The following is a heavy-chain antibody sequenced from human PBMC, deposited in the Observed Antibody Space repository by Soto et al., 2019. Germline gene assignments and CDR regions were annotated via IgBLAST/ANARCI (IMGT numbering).Heavy chain of an antibody. CDR2: FDPEDGET. CDR3: ATDRYGDYVFDY. V-gene: IGHV1-24*01. D-gene: IGHD4-17*01. Sequence: GASVKVSCKVSGYTLTQLSMHLVRQAPGKGLEWMGGFDPEDGETIYAQKFQGRVTMTEDTSTDTAYMELSSLRSEDTAVYYCATDRYGDYVFDYWGQGTLVTVSS. CDR1: GYTLTQLS. J-gene: IGHJ4*02.